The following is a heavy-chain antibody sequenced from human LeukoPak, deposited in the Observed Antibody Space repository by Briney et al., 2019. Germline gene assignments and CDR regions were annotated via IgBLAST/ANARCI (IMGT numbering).Heavy chain of an antibody. J-gene: IGHJ4*02. CDR1: GFTFSSYW. D-gene: IGHD3-3*01. CDR3: ANSRWSGYLDY. V-gene: IGHV3-74*01. Sequence: GGSLRLSCAASGFTFSSYWMHRVRQAPGKGLVWVSRINSDGSGTTYADFVKGRFTISRGNAKNTLYLQMNSLRAEDTAVYYCANSRWSGYLDYWGQGALVTVSS. CDR2: INSDGSGT.